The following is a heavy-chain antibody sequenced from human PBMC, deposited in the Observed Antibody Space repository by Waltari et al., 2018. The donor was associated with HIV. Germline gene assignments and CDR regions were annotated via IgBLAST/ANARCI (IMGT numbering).Heavy chain of an antibody. Sequence: EVQLVESGGGLIQPGGSLRLSCAASGFTVSSNYMSWVRQAPGKGLEWVSGIYSGGSTYYADSVKGRVTISRDNSKNTLYLQMNSLRAEDTAVYYCARDSSGIAAAEDWGQGTLVTVSS. CDR1: GFTVSSNY. CDR2: IYSGGST. V-gene: IGHV3-53*01. D-gene: IGHD6-13*01. J-gene: IGHJ4*02. CDR3: ARDSSGIAAAED.